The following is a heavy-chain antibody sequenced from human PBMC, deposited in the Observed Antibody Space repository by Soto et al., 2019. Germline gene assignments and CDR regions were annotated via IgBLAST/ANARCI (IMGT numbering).Heavy chain of an antibody. J-gene: IGHJ5*02. CDR1: GGSFSGYY. Sequence: PSETLSLTCAVYGGSFSGYYWSWIRQPPGKGLEWIGEINHSGSTNYNPSLKSRVTISVDTSKNQFSLKLSSVTAADTAVYYCALGRVRGVIILHNWFDPWGQGTLVPVAS. D-gene: IGHD3-10*01. CDR3: ALGRVRGVIILHNWFDP. V-gene: IGHV4-34*01. CDR2: INHSGST.